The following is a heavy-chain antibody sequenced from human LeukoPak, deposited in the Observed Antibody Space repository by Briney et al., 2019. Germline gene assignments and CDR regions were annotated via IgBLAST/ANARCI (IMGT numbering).Heavy chain of an antibody. CDR3: ARDRAPYGSGSYGGFDY. V-gene: IGHV1-2*02. Sequence: ASVKVSCKAAGYTFTGYYIHWVRQAPGQGLEWMGWINPNNGGTNYAQKFQGRVTMTRDTSISTAYMELSSLRSDDTAVYYCARDRAPYGSGSYGGFDYWGQGTLVTVSS. CDR2: INPNNGGT. J-gene: IGHJ4*02. D-gene: IGHD3-10*01. CDR1: GYTFTGYY.